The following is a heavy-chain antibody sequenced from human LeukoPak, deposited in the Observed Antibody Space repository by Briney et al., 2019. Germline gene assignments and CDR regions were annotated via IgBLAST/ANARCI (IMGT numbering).Heavy chain of an antibody. J-gene: IGHJ4*02. D-gene: IGHD2-2*01. V-gene: IGHV3-23*01. CDR1: GFTFSSYA. CDR2: ISGSGGST. CDR3: AKGSSTSSTTFDY. Sequence: LSGGSLRLSCAASGFTFSSYAMSWVRQAPGKGLEWVSAISGSGGSTYYADSVKGRFTISGDNSKNTLYLQMNSLRAEDTAVYYCAKGSSTSSTTFDYWGQGTLVTVSS.